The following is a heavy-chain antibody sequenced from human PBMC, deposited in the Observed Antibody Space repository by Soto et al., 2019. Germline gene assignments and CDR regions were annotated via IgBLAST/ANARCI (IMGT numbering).Heavy chain of an antibody. CDR3: ARFSGWYGDRWFDP. D-gene: IGHD6-19*01. V-gene: IGHV1-18*01. CDR1: GYTFTSYG. J-gene: IGHJ5*02. CDR2: ISAYNGNT. Sequence: AASVKVSCKASGYTFTSYGISWVRQAPGQGLEWMGWISAYNGNTNYAQKLQGRVTMTTDTSTSTAYMELRSLRSDDTAVYYCARFSGWYGDRWFDPWGQGTLVTVSS.